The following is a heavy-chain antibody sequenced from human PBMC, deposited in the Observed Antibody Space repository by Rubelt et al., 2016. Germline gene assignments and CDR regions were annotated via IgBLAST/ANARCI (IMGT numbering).Heavy chain of an antibody. CDR1: GGSFSGYY. D-gene: IGHD2-15*01. Sequence: QVQLQQWGAGLLKPSETLSLTCAVYGGSFSGYYWSWIRQPPGKGLAWIGEINHSGSTNYNPSLKSRVTISVDTSKNQFSLKLSSVTAADTAVYYCARKMVVAATPGVWFDPWGQGTLVTVSS. J-gene: IGHJ5*02. CDR2: INHSGST. V-gene: IGHV4-34*01. CDR3: ARKMVVAATPGVWFDP.